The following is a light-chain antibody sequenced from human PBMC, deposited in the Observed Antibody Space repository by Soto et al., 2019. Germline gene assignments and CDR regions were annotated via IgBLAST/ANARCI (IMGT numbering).Light chain of an antibody. CDR2: AVS. CDR3: SSYTSDSSYV. CDR1: ISDVGLYDY. J-gene: IGLJ1*01. V-gene: IGLV2-14*01. Sequence: QSALTQPSSLSGSPGQSITISCTGTISDVGLYDYVSWYQQHPGKAPQLMIYAVSNRPSGVSNRFSASKSGNTASLFISGLQAEDEADYYCSSYTSDSSYVFGSGTKVTVL.